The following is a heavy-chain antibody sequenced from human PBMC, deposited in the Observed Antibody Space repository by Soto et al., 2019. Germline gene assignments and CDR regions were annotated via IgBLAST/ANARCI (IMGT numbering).Heavy chain of an antibody. V-gene: IGHV1-8*01. J-gene: IGHJ4*02. Sequence: YTFTSYDINRVRQASGQGLEWMGWMNPNSGNTGYAQKFQGRVTMTRNTSISTAYMELSSLRSEDTAVYYCARGYYYFWSGYYSALFDYWGQGYLVTVSA. CDR2: MNPNSGNT. D-gene: IGHD3-3*01. CDR3: ARGYYYFWSGYYSALFDY. CDR1: YTFTSYD.